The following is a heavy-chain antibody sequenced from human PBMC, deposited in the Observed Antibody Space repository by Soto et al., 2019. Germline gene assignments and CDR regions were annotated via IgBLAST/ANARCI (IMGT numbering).Heavy chain of an antibody. CDR2: ISYDGSNK. Sequence: QVQLVESGGGVVQPGRSLRLSCAASGFTFSSYGMHWVRQAPGKGLEWVAVISYDGSNKYYADSVKGRFTISRDNSKNTLYLQMNSLRAEETAVYYCAKVDMGDFDWLLSNYYYYMDVWGKGTTVTVSS. CDR3: AKVDMGDFDWLLSNYYYYMDV. CDR1: GFTFSSYG. J-gene: IGHJ6*03. D-gene: IGHD3-9*01. V-gene: IGHV3-30*18.